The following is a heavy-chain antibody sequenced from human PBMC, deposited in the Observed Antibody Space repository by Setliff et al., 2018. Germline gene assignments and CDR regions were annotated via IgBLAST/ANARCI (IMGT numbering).Heavy chain of an antibody. J-gene: IGHJ6*02. CDR2: INHSGST. CDR3: ARGKVLYDYVWGSYRYEDYYFGMDV. Sequence: SETLSLTCAVYGGSFSGYYWSWIRQPPGKGLEWIGEINHSGSTNYNPSLKSRVTISVDTSKNQFSLKLSSVTAADTAVYYCARGKVLYDYVWGSYRYEDYYFGMDVWGQGTTVTVS. D-gene: IGHD3-16*02. V-gene: IGHV4-34*01. CDR1: GGSFSGYY.